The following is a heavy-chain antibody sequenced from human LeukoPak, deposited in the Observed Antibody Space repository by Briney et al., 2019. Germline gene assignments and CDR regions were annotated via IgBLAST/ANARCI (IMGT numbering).Heavy chain of an antibody. CDR3: ARGSRFHPQNWFDP. CDR2: VGPNTGGT. Sequence: ASVKVSCKASGYTFIDYYIHWVRQAPGQGLEWMGWVGPNTGGTYYAQTFQGRVTMTSAASISTVYMELTSLTYDDTAVYYCARGSRFHPQNWFDPWGQGTLITASS. V-gene: IGHV1-2*02. D-gene: IGHD3-10*01. CDR1: GYTFIDYY. J-gene: IGHJ5*02.